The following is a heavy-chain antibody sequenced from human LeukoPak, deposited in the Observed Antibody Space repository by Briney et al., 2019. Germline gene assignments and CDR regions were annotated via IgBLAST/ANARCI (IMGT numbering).Heavy chain of an antibody. CDR2: INPNSGGT. D-gene: IGHD3-10*01. CDR1: GYTFTGYY. V-gene: IGHV1-2*02. J-gene: IGHJ2*01. Sequence: ASVKVSCKASGYTFTGYYMHWVRQAPGQGLEWMGWINPNSGGTNYAQKFQGRVTMTRDTSISTAYMELSSLRSEDTAVYYCATAFGELFFDRYFDLWGRGTLVTVSS. CDR3: ATAFGELFFDRYFDL.